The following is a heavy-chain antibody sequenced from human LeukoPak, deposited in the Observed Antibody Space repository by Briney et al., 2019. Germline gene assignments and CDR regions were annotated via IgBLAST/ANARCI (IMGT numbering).Heavy chain of an antibody. CDR2: ISSSSSTI. CDR3: ARDEVGGYDLEVAFDI. CDR1: GFTFSSYS. V-gene: IGHV3-48*04. Sequence: GGSLRLSCAASGFTFSSYSMNWVRQAPGKGLEWVSYISSSSSTIYYADSVKGRFTISRDNAKNSLYLQMNSLRAEDTAVYYCARDEVGGYDLEVAFDIWGQGTMVTVSS. J-gene: IGHJ3*02. D-gene: IGHD5-12*01.